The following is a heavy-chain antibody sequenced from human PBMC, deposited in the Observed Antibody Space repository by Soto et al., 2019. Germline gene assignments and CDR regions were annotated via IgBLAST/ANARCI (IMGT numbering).Heavy chain of an antibody. CDR3: ARQKSRGRYFDY. CDR2: IYWDDDD. J-gene: IGHJ4*01. Sequence: QITLKESGPTLVKPTQTLTMTCSVSGFSVSNTGVGVGWIRQPPGKALEWVALIYWDDDDRYSPSLRNRLTITKDTSKNLVVLTMTNMDPMDTATYYCARQKSRGRYFDYWGQGILVTVSS. V-gene: IGHV2-5*02. D-gene: IGHD3-10*01. CDR1: GFSVSNTGVG.